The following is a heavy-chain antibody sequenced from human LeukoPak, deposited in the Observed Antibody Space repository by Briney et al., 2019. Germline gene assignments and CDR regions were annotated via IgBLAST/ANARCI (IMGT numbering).Heavy chain of an antibody. CDR3: ARSGVHDPRFDY. CDR1: GYSISSGYY. Sequence: SETLSLTCTVSGYSISSGYYWGWIRQPPGKGLEWIGYIYHSGSTYYNPSLKSRVTISVDTSKNQFSLKLSSVTAADTAVYYCARSGVHDPRFDYWGQGTLVTVSS. J-gene: IGHJ4*02. D-gene: IGHD3-10*01. V-gene: IGHV4-38-2*02. CDR2: IYHSGST.